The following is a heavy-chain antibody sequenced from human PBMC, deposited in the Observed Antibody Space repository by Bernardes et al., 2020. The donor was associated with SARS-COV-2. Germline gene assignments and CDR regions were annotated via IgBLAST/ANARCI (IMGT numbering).Heavy chain of an antibody. CDR3: ARDVVGKEDF. CDR1: GLTFSSFG. D-gene: IGHD2-15*01. Sequence: GGSLRLSCAASGLTFSSFGMHWVRQVPGKGLVWVSRINEDGTITDYADSVKGRFTISRDNAKNTLFLHMNSLRAEDTAVYYCARDVVGKEDFWSQGTLVTVSS. J-gene: IGHJ4*02. CDR2: INEDGTIT. V-gene: IGHV3-74*01.